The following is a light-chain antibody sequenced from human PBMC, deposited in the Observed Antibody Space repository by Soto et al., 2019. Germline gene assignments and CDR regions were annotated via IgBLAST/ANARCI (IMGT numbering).Light chain of an antibody. Sequence: QSALTQPASVSGSPGQSITISCSGSSSDVGGYNYVSCYQQHPGKAPQLMIYEVSNRPSGISNRCSGSNSGNTASLTRSGFQAEDEAYYYCSSYTSSSTLVFGGGTKLTVL. J-gene: IGLJ2*01. CDR2: EVS. CDR1: SSDVGGYNY. V-gene: IGLV2-14*01. CDR3: SSYTSSSTLV.